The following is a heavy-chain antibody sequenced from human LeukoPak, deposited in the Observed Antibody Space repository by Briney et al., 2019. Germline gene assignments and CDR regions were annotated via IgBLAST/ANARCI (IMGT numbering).Heavy chain of an antibody. J-gene: IGHJ5*02. CDR3: ARYHSRSHEGWIDP. CDR1: GGSISNYL. V-gene: IGHV4-59*13. D-gene: IGHD3-10*01. Sequence: SETLSLTCSVSGGSISNYLWSWIRQPPGKGLEWIGYVSCSGKTDYTPSLKSRVTISLDAFNNHFSLTLSSVTAADTAVYYCARYHSRSHEGWIDPWGQGALVTVSS. CDR2: VSCSGKT.